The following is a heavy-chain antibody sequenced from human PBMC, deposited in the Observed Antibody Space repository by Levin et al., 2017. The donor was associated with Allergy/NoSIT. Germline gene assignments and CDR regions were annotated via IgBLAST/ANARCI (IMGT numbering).Heavy chain of an antibody. CDR1: GGSISSSSYY. Sequence: SETLSLTCTVSGGSISSSSYYWGWIRQPPGKGLEWIGSIYYSGSTYYNPSLKSRVTISVDTSKNQFSLKLSSVTAADTAVYYCARDLTAAVAGNFDYWGQGTLVTVSS. J-gene: IGHJ4*02. CDR3: ARDLTAAVAGNFDY. CDR2: IYYSGST. D-gene: IGHD6-19*01. V-gene: IGHV4-39*07.